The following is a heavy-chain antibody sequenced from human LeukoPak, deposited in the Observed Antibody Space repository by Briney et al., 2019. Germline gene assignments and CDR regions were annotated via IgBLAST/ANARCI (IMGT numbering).Heavy chain of an antibody. CDR3: ATLPKSGYATFSPLDY. Sequence: GSSVKVSCKASGGTFSSYGISWVRQAPGQGLEWMGGIIPIFGTANYAQKFQGRVTITADESTSTAYMELSSLRSEDTAVYYCATLPKSGYATFSPLDYWGQGTLVTVSS. V-gene: IGHV1-69*01. CDR1: GGTFSSYG. J-gene: IGHJ4*02. D-gene: IGHD3-22*01. CDR2: IIPIFGTA.